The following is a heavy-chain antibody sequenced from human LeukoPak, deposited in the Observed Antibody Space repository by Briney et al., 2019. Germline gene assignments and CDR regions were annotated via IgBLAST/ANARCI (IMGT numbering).Heavy chain of an antibody. D-gene: IGHD2-8*01. CDR1: GYTFTSYA. V-gene: IGHV7-4-1*02. CDR2: INTNTGNP. CDR3: ARSCTNGVCYFDY. J-gene: IGHJ4*02. Sequence: ASVKVSCKASGYTFTSYAMNWVRQAPGQGLEWMGWINTNTGNPTYAQGFTGRLVFSLDTSVSTAYLRISSLKAEDTAVYYCARSCTNGVCYFDYWGQGTLVTVSS.